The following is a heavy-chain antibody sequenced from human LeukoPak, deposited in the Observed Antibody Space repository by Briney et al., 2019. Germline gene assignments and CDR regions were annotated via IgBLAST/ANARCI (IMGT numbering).Heavy chain of an antibody. CDR1: GFTFSSYA. Sequence: GGSLRLSCAASGFTFSSYAMSWVRQAPGKGLEWVSAIGFSAGSTYYADSVKGRFTISRDNSRNTLYLQMNSLRAEDTAVYFCAREGPYLGAAVAGTAALDSWGQGTLVTVSS. V-gene: IGHV3-23*01. CDR2: IGFSAGST. D-gene: IGHD6-19*01. CDR3: AREGPYLGAAVAGTAALDS. J-gene: IGHJ4*02.